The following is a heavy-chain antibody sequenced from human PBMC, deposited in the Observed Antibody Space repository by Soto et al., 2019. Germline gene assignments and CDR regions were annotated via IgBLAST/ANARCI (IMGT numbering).Heavy chain of an antibody. Sequence: EVQLLESGGGLVQPGGSLRLSCAASGFTFSSYAMSWVRQAPGKGLEWVSAISGSGGSTYYADSVKGRFTISRDNSKNTLYLQMNSLRAEDTAVYYCAKAAAEVQGYCSGCSCYPILDYWGQGTLVTVSS. CDR2: ISGSGGST. V-gene: IGHV3-23*01. CDR3: AKAAAEVQGYCSGCSCYPILDY. CDR1: GFTFSSYA. D-gene: IGHD2-15*01. J-gene: IGHJ4*02.